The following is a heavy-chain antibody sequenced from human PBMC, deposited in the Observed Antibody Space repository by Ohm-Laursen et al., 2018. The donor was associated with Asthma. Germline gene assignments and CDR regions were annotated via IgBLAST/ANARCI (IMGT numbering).Heavy chain of an antibody. CDR2: IYYSGST. CDR3: ARYSNYVSGFDS. Sequence: SETLSLTCTVSGGSISSGGYYWSWIRQHPGKGLEWIGYIYYSGSTYYNPSLKSRVTISVDTSKNQFSLKLSSVTAADTAVYSCARYSNYVSGFDSWGQGTLVTVSS. D-gene: IGHD4-11*01. J-gene: IGHJ4*02. CDR1: GGSISSGGYY. V-gene: IGHV4-31*03.